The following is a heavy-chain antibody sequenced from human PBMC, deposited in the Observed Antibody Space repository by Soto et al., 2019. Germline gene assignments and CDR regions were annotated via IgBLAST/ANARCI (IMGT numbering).Heavy chain of an antibody. Sequence: SETLSLTCAVYGGSFSGYYWSWIRQPPGKGLEWIGEINHSGSTNYNPSLKSRVTISVDTSKNQFSLKLSSVTAADTAVYYCARGPVGVYCSGGSCYRRPNEYFQHWGQGTLVTVSS. D-gene: IGHD2-15*01. CDR3: ARGPVGVYCSGGSCYRRPNEYFQH. CDR1: GGSFSGYY. J-gene: IGHJ1*01. V-gene: IGHV4-34*01. CDR2: INHSGST.